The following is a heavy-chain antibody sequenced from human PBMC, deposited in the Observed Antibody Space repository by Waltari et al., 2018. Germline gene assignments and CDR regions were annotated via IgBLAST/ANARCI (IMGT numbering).Heavy chain of an antibody. CDR1: GGSIRSGGYS. D-gene: IGHD3-10*01. Sequence: QLQLQESGSGLGQPSQTLSLTCAVSGGSIRSGGYSCSWLWQPPGKGLEWMGYTYHSGGTYDNPHLKSRVTKSVDRSKNQYSLKLSSVTAADTAVYYCARGRVRGWGAFDIWGQGTMVTVSS. CDR2: TYHSGGT. V-gene: IGHV4-30-2*01. J-gene: IGHJ3*02. CDR3: ARGRVRGWGAFDI.